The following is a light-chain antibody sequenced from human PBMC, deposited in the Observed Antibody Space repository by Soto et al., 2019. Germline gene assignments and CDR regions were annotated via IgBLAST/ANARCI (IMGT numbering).Light chain of an antibody. Sequence: DIQMTQSPSSLSASVGDRVTITCRASQSINTYLNWYQQKPGKAPKVLIYAASSLQSGVTSRFSGSGSGTEFTLTISSLQPEDFATYYCRQSYSTPRTFGQGTKLEIK. V-gene: IGKV1-39*01. J-gene: IGKJ2*01. CDR1: QSINTY. CDR3: RQSYSTPRT. CDR2: AAS.